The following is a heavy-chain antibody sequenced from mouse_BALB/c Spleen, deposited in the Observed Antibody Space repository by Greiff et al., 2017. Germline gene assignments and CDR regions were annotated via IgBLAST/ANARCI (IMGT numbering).Heavy chain of an antibody. CDR3: ARSGRDSYYAMDY. D-gene: IGHD3-3*01. CDR2: IYPGSGST. J-gene: IGHJ4*01. CDR1: GYNFTSYW. V-gene: IGHV1-55*01. Sequence: VQLQQPGAELVKPGTSVKLSCKASGYNFTSYWINWVKLRPGQGLEWIGDIYPGSGSTNYNEKFKNKATLTVDTSSSTAYMQLSSLASEDSALYYCARSGRDSYYAMDYWGQGTSVTVSS.